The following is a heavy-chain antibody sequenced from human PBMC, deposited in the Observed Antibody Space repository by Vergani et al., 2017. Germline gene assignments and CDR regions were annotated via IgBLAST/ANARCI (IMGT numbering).Heavy chain of an antibody. Sequence: QVQLQESDPGLVKPSETLSLTCTVSGGSISSYYWSWIRQPPGKGLEWIGYIYYSGSTNYNPSLKSRVTISVDTSKNQFSLKLSSVTAADTAVYYCARGGYDFWSGLYGMDVWGQGTTVTVSS. CDR1: GGSISSYY. J-gene: IGHJ6*02. V-gene: IGHV4-59*01. D-gene: IGHD3-3*01. CDR3: ARGGYDFWSGLYGMDV. CDR2: IYYSGST.